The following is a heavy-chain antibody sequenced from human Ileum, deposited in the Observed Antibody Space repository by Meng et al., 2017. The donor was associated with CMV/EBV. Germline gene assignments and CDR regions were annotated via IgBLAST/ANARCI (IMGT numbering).Heavy chain of an antibody. CDR1: GGSFSGYY. CDR3: ARGDTAMADFDY. J-gene: IGHJ4*02. Sequence: SETLSLTCAVYGGSFSGYYWSWIRQPPGKGLEWIGEINHSGDTSYNPSLKSRVTISVDTSKNQFSLRLNSVTAADTAVYYCARGDTAMADFDYWGQGTLVTVSS. V-gene: IGHV4-34*01. D-gene: IGHD5-18*01. CDR2: INHSGDT.